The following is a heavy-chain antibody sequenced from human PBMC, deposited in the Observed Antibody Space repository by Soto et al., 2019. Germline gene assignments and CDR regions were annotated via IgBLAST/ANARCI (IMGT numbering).Heavy chain of an antibody. CDR3: AREVVLTEWYFDN. J-gene: IGHJ4*02. Sequence: QVQLVESGGGVVQPGRSLRLSCAASGFTFSSYAMHWVRQAPGEGLEWVAVISYDGGTKFYADSVKGRFTVSRDNSKNTLYLQMNSLRPEDTAVYYCAREVVLTEWYFDNWGQGILVTVSS. CDR2: ISYDGGTK. V-gene: IGHV3-30-3*01. D-gene: IGHD2-21*01. CDR1: GFTFSSYA.